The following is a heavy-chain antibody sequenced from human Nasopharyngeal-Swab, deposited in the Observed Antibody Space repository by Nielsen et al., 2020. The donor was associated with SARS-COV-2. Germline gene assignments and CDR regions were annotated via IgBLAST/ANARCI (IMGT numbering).Heavy chain of an antibody. J-gene: IGHJ6*03. V-gene: IGHV4-34*01. CDR3: ASGSPYYYYMDV. Sequence: SETLSLTCAVYGGSFSGYYWSWIRQPPGKGLEWIGEINHSGSTNYNPSLKSRVTISVDTSKNQFSLKLSSVTAADTAVYYCASGSPYYYYMDVWGKGTTVTVSS. CDR1: GGSFSGYY. CDR2: INHSGST.